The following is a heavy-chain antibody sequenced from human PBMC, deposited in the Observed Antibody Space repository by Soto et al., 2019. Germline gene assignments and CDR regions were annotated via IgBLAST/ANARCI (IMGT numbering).Heavy chain of an antibody. D-gene: IGHD3-3*01. Sequence: GGSLRLSCAASGFTFSSYSMNWVRQAPGKGLEWVSSISSSSSYIYYADSVRGRFTISRDNAKNSLYLQMNSLRAEDTAVYYCAREYDFWSGYLGYWGQGTLVTVSS. V-gene: IGHV3-21*01. J-gene: IGHJ4*02. CDR2: ISSSSSYI. CDR3: AREYDFWSGYLGY. CDR1: GFTFSSYS.